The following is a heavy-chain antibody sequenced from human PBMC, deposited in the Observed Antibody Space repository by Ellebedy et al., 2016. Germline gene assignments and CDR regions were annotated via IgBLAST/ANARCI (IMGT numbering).Heavy chain of an antibody. J-gene: IGHJ4*02. Sequence: SETLSLTCTVSGGSISSYYWSWIRQPLGKGLEWIGYIYYSGSTNYNPSLKSRVTISVDTSKNQFSLKLSSVTAADTAVYYCARTVQVDTAMVTSFDYWGQGTLVTVSS. CDR3: ARTVQVDTAMVTSFDY. CDR1: GGSISSYY. V-gene: IGHV4-59*12. D-gene: IGHD5-18*01. CDR2: IYYSGST.